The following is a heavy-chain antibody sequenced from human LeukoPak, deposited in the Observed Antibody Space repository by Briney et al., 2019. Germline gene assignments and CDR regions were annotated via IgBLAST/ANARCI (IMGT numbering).Heavy chain of an antibody. J-gene: IGHJ1*01. D-gene: IGHD6-13*01. Sequence: SETLPLTCAVYGGSFSGYYWSWIRQPPGKGLEWIGEINHSGSTNYNPSLKSRVTISVDTSKNQFSLKLSSVTAADTAVYYCARGYGIAAAGYRHWGQGTLVTVSS. CDR2: INHSGST. CDR1: GGSFSGYY. V-gene: IGHV4-34*01. CDR3: ARGYGIAAAGYRH.